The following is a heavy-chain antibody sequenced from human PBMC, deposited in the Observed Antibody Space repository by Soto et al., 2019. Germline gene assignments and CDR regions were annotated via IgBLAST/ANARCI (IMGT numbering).Heavy chain of an antibody. CDR1: GGTFSSYA. CDR3: ARGYYDSSGYATSDAFDI. Sequence: ASVKVSCKASGGTFSSYAISWVRQAPGQGLEWMGGIIPIFGTANYAQKFQGRVTITADESTSTAYMELSSLRSEDTAVYYCARGYYDSSGYATSDAFDIWGQGTMVT. CDR2: IIPIFGTA. J-gene: IGHJ3*02. D-gene: IGHD3-22*01. V-gene: IGHV1-69*13.